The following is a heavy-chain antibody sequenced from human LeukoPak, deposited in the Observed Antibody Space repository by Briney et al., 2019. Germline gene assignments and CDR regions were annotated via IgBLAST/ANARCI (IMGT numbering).Heavy chain of an antibody. CDR1: GGSISSGSYY. CDR3: ARQSWQQLVWGN. CDR2: IYTSGST. J-gene: IGHJ4*02. V-gene: IGHV4-61*02. D-gene: IGHD6-13*01. Sequence: SQTLSLTCTVSGGSISSGSYYWSWIRQPAGKGLEWIGRIYTSGSTNYNPSLKSRVTISVDTSKNQFSLKLSSVTAADTAVYYCARQSWQQLVWGNWGQGTLVTVSS.